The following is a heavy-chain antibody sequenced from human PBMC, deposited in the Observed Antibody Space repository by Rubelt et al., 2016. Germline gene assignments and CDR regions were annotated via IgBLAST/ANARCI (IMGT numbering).Heavy chain of an antibody. V-gene: IGHV4-39*01. J-gene: IGHJ4*02. Sequence: QLQLQESGPGLVKPSETLSLTCTVSGGSISSSSYYWGWIRQPPGKGLAWIGSISYSGSPYYNPSLKSRVTTAVDTSKNQFSRKLSSVTAADTAVYYCARQVHLTMIFYLEDWGQGTLVTVSS. D-gene: IGHD3-22*01. CDR2: ISYSGSP. CDR1: GGSISSSSYY. CDR3: ARQVHLTMIFYLED.